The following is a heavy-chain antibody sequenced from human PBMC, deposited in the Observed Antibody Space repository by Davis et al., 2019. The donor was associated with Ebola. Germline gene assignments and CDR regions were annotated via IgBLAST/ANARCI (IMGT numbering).Heavy chain of an antibody. V-gene: IGHV4-39*01. J-gene: IGHJ6*02. Sequence: SETLSLTCTVSGGSISSSSYYWGWIRQPPGKGLEWIGSIYYSGSTYYNPSLKSRVTISVDTSKNQFSLKLSSVTAADTAVYYCARSARYYDFWSGYYVMVGMDVWGQGTTVTVSS. CDR3: ARSARYYDFWSGYYVMVGMDV. CDR1: GGSISSSSYY. CDR2: IYYSGST. D-gene: IGHD3-3*01.